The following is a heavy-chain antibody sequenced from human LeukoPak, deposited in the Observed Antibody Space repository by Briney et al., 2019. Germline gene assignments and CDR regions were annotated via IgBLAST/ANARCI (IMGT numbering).Heavy chain of an antibody. CDR1: GFTFSSYS. J-gene: IGHJ4*02. CDR3: ARAGGSTVSHSDY. D-gene: IGHD4-17*01. Sequence: PGGSLRLSCAASGFTFSSYSMNWIRQAPGKRLEWVSSISSSTSYIYYADSVKGRFTISKDNAKNSLYLQMNSLRAEDTAVYYCARAGGSTVSHSDYWGQGTLVTVSS. V-gene: IGHV3-21*01. CDR2: ISSSTSYI.